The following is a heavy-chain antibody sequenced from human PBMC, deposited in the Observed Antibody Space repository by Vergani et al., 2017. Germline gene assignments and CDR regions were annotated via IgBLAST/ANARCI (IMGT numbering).Heavy chain of an antibody. D-gene: IGHD3-3*01. CDR2: IIPIFGTA. Sequence: QVQLVQSGAEVKKPGSSVKVSCKASGGTFSSYAISWVRQAPGQGLEWMGGIIPIFGTANYAQKFQGRVTITADESTSTAYMELSSLRSEDTAVYYCASRDITIFGGVIIRGYYYYGMDVWGQGTTVTVSS. CDR3: ASRDITIFGGVIIRGYYYYGMDV. J-gene: IGHJ6*02. V-gene: IGHV1-69*01. CDR1: GGTFSSYA.